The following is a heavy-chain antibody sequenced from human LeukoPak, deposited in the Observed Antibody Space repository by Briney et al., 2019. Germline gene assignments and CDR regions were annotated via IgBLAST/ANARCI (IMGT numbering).Heavy chain of an antibody. V-gene: IGHV1-18*01. J-gene: IGHJ4*02. Sequence: ASVKVSCKASGYTFTSYGISWVRQAPGQGLEWMGLISAYNGNTNYAQKLQGRVTMTTDTSTSTAYMELRSLRSDDTAVYCCARGGYSIWSGYHYSDYWGQGTLVTVSS. CDR2: ISAYNGNT. CDR3: ARGGYSIWSGYHYSDY. D-gene: IGHD3-3*01. CDR1: GYTFTSYG.